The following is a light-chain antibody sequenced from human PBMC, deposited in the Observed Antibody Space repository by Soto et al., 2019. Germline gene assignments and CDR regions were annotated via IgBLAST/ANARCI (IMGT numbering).Light chain of an antibody. V-gene: IGLV1-44*01. J-gene: IGLJ1*01. CDR2: NNN. CDR3: ATWDDSLNAYV. CDR1: SSDVGSNT. Sequence: QSVLTQPPSVSGTPGQRVTISCSGSSSDVGSNTVHWYQQVPGTAPKLLIFNNNQRPSGVPDRFSGSTSGTSASLAISGLQSEDDSDYYCATWDDSLNAYVFGTGTKLTVL.